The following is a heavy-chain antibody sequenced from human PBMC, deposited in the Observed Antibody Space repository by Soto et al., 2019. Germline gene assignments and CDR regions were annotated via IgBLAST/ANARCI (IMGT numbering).Heavy chain of an antibody. CDR3: ARGKSTSLSYYYYGMDV. J-gene: IGHJ6*02. CDR1: GGSFSGYY. D-gene: IGHD2-2*01. V-gene: IGHV4-34*01. Sequence: QVQLQQWGAGLLKPSETLSLTCAVYGGSFSGYYWSWIRQPPGKGLEWLGEINHSVSTNYNPSLKSRVTISVDTSKNQFSLKLSSVTAADTAVYYCARGKSTSLSYYYYGMDVWGQGTTVTVS. CDR2: INHSVST.